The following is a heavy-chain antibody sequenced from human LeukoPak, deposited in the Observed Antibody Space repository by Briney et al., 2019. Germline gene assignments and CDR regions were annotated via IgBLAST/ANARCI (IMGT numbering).Heavy chain of an antibody. CDR3: ARDEGTAMAKPRGAFDY. J-gene: IGHJ4*02. Sequence: ASVKVSCKASGYTFTGYYMHWVRQAPGQGLEWMGWINPNSGGTNYAQKFQGRVTMTRDTSISTAYMELSRLRSDDTAVYYCARDEGTAMAKPRGAFDYWGQGTLVTVSS. CDR2: INPNSGGT. D-gene: IGHD5-18*01. V-gene: IGHV1-2*02. CDR1: GYTFTGYY.